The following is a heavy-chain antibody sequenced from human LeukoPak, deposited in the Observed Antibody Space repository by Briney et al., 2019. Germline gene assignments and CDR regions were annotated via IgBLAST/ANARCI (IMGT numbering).Heavy chain of an antibody. J-gene: IGHJ4*02. CDR3: ASGYNSGWPATHNFDS. V-gene: IGHV4-39*01. CDR1: GASLSRATYY. CDR2: IFYSGNR. D-gene: IGHD6-19*01. Sequence: SETLSLTCTVSGASLSRATYYWGWIRQPPGKGLEWIGNIFYSGNRYYNATLRSRVTISVDTSKNHFSLKLNSVTASDTAVYYCASGYNSGWPATHNFDSWGQGTLVTVSS.